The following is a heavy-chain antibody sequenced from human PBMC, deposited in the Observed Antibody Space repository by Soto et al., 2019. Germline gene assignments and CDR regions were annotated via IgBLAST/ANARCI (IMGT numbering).Heavy chain of an antibody. CDR2: IKQDGSEK. CDR3: ASAPGIAAAAYFDY. Sequence: GGSLRLSCAASGFTFSSYWMSWVRQAPGKGLEWVANIKQDGSEKYYVDSVKGRFTISRDNAKNSLYLQMNSLRAEDTAVYYCASAPGIAAAAYFDYWGQGTLVTVSS. D-gene: IGHD6-13*01. CDR1: GFTFSSYW. J-gene: IGHJ4*02. V-gene: IGHV3-7*05.